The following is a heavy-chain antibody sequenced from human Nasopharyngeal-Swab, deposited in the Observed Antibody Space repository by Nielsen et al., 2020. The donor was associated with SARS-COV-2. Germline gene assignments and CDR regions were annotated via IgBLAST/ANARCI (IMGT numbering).Heavy chain of an antibody. CDR2: INHSGNT. Sequence: WIRQPPGKGLEWIGEINHSGNTNYNPSLKSRVTISLDTSKNQFSLKLTSVTAADTAVYYCARGRLRRYYDYVWGTYRSDVFDIRGQGTMVTVS. J-gene: IGHJ3*02. D-gene: IGHD3-16*02. CDR3: ARGRLRRYYDYVWGTYRSDVFDI. V-gene: IGHV4-34*01.